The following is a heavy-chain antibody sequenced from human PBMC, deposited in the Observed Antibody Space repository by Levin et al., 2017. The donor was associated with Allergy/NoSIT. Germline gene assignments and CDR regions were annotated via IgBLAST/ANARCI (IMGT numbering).Heavy chain of an antibody. V-gene: IGHV6-1*01. Sequence: SQTLSLPCAISGDSVSSNSAAWNWIRQSPSRGLEWLGRTYYRSRWYSDYAVSVKSRISINPDTSKNQFSLQLNSVTPEDTAVYYCARGELGLKNWFDPWGQGTLVTVSS. CDR2: TYYRSRWYS. D-gene: IGHD3-10*01. CDR1: GDSVSSNSAA. J-gene: IGHJ5*02. CDR3: ARGELGLKNWFDP.